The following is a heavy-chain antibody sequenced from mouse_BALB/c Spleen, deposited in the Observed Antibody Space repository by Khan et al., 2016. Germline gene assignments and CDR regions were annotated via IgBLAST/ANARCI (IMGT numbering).Heavy chain of an antibody. CDR3: ARENSYYDYDY. CDR2: IYPGDGNT. J-gene: IGHJ2*02. V-gene: IGHV1-87*01. CDR1: GYTFTSYW. Sequence: QVQLQQSGAELARPGASVKLSCKASGYTFTSYWMQWVKQGPGQGLEWIGAIYPGDGNTGYTQNFKGKATLTADRSSSTANMRLGMCASEDSAFCCCARENSYYDYDYWDQGTSLTVSS. D-gene: IGHD2-4*01.